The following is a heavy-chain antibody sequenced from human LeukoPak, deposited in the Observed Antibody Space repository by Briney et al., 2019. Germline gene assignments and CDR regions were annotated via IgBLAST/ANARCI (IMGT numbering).Heavy chain of an antibody. CDR1: GFTFSTYA. D-gene: IGHD1-26*01. CDR3: ARGAESGSYYYFDY. CDR2: IGGSSTSL. V-gene: IGHV3-21*04. J-gene: IGHJ4*02. Sequence: PGGSLRLSCAASGFTFSTYAMNWVRQAPGERLEWVSSIGGSSTSLYYADSLKGRFTISRDNAKNSLYLQMNSLRAEDTALYHCARGAESGSYYYFDYWGQGTLVTVSS.